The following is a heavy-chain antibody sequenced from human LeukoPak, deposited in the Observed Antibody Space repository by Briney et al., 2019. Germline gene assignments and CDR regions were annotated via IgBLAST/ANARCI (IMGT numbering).Heavy chain of an antibody. Sequence: SETLSLTCTVSGGSISSYYWSWIRQPPGKGLEWIGYIYYGGSTNYNPSLKSRVTISVDTSKNQFSLKLSSVTAADTAVYYCARVGSNPWLDAYYYCMDVWGKGTTVTVSS. D-gene: IGHD6-19*01. CDR2: IYYGGST. CDR1: GGSISSYY. V-gene: IGHV4-59*01. J-gene: IGHJ6*03. CDR3: ARVGSNPWLDAYYYCMDV.